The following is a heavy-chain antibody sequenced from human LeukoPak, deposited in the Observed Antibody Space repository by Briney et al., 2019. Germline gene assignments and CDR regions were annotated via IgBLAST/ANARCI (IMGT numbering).Heavy chain of an antibody. D-gene: IGHD3-3*01. CDR1: GYTFTNYD. CDR2: MNPNSGNT. V-gene: IGHV1-8*03. J-gene: IGHJ6*03. CDR3: ARTRQYDFWSGSPYYMDV. Sequence: ASVKVSCKASGYTFTNYDMNWVRQATGQGLEWMGWMNPNSGNTGYAQKFQGRVSITRNTSTSTAYMELSSLRSEDTAVYYCARTRQYDFWSGSPYYMDVWGKGTTVTVSS.